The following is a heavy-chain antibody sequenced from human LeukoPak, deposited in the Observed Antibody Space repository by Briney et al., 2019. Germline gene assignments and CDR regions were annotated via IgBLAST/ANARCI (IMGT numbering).Heavy chain of an antibody. D-gene: IGHD6-13*01. CDR2: ISYDGSNK. J-gene: IGHJ4*02. CDR3: ARAAGGDY. V-gene: IGHV3-30*03. CDR1: GFTFSSYG. Sequence: GGSLRLSCAASGFTFSSYGMHWVRQAPGKGLEWVAVISYDGSNKYYADSVKGRFTISRDNSKSTLYLQMNSLRAEDTAVYYCARAAGGDYWGQGTLVTVSS.